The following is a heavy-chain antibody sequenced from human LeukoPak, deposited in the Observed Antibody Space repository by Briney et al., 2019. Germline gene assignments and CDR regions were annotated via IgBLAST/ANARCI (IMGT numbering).Heavy chain of an antibody. V-gene: IGHV3-23*01. D-gene: IGHD5-12*01. Sequence: GGSLRLSCAASGFTFSSYAMSWVRQAPGKWLEWVSATSSSDAGTYHADSVRGRFTISRDNSKNTLYLQMNSLRAEDTAVYYCARDEAGEYSGYESVPYDAFDIWGQGTMVTVSS. CDR2: TSSSDAGT. CDR1: GFTFSSYA. J-gene: IGHJ3*02. CDR3: ARDEAGEYSGYESVPYDAFDI.